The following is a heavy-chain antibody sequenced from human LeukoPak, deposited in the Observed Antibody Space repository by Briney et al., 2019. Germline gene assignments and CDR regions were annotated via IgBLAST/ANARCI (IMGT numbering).Heavy chain of an antibody. D-gene: IGHD3-10*01. J-gene: IGHJ4*02. CDR1: GFTFTSYA. Sequence: AGRSLRLSCAASGFTFTSYAMHWVRQAPGQRLEWMGWINAGNGNTKYSQKFQGRVTITRDTSASTAYMELSSLRSEDTAVYYCARDRGYKGHYFDYWGQGTLVTVSS. CDR2: INAGNGNT. CDR3: ARDRGYKGHYFDY. V-gene: IGHV1-3*01.